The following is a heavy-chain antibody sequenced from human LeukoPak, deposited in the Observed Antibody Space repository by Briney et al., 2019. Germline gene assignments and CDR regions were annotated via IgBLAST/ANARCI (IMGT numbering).Heavy chain of an antibody. Sequence: PGGSLRLSCAASGFTFSSYGMHWVRQAPGKGLVWVSRINSDGSSTSYADSVKGRFTISRDNAKNTLYLQMNSLRAEDTAVYYCASPVLAHGGNSHAFDIWGQGTMVTVSS. D-gene: IGHD4-23*01. CDR3: ASPVLAHGGNSHAFDI. J-gene: IGHJ3*02. CDR2: INSDGSST. CDR1: GFTFSSYG. V-gene: IGHV3-74*01.